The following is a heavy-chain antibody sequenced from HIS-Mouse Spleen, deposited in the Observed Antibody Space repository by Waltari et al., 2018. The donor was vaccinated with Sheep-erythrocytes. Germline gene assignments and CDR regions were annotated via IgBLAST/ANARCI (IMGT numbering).Heavy chain of an antibody. Sequence: QVQLQQWGAGLLKPSETLSLTCAVYGGSFSGYYWSWIRQPPGKGLEWIGEINHSGSTNYNPSLNSRVTISVDTSKNQFSLKLSSVTAADTAVYYCARGGRRTGCDYWGQGTLVTVSS. V-gene: IGHV4-34*01. CDR3: ARGGRRTGCDY. CDR2: INHSGST. D-gene: IGHD3-9*01. CDR1: GGSFSGYY. J-gene: IGHJ4*02.